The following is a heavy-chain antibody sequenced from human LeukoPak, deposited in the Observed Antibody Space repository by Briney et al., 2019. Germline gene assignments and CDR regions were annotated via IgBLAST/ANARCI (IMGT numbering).Heavy chain of an antibody. CDR3: ARQREGYFDL. V-gene: IGHV4-30-4*07. Sequence: SGSTYYNPSLKSRVSISVDTSKNQFSLKLNSVSAADTAVYYCARQREGYFDLWGRGTLLTVSS. CDR2: SGST. J-gene: IGHJ2*01.